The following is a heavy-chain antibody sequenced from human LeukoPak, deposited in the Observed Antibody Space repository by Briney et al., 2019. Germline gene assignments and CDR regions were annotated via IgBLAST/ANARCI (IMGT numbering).Heavy chain of an antibody. CDR3: ARVFPFQLQYLDRYYFDY. J-gene: IGHJ4*02. V-gene: IGHV4-34*01. CDR1: GGSFSGYY. D-gene: IGHD2-2*01. Sequence: SETLSLTCAVYGGSFSGYYWSWIRQPPGKGLEWIGEINHSGSTNYNPSLKSRVTISVDTSKNQFSLKLSSVTAADTAVYYCARVFPFQLQYLDRYYFDYWGQGTLVTVSS. CDR2: INHSGST.